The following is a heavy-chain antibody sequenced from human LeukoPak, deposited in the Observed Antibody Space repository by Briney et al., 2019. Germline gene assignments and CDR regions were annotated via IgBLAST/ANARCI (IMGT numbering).Heavy chain of an antibody. V-gene: IGHV3-21*01. J-gene: IGHJ4*02. D-gene: IGHD1-26*01. CDR3: ARDLQGGATSY. CDR1: GFTFSSYS. CDR2: ISSSSSYI. Sequence: TGGSLRLSCAASGFTFSSYSMNWVRQAPWKGLEWVSSISSSSSYIYYADSVKGRFTISRDNAKNSLYLQMNSLRAEDTAVHYCARDLQGGATSYWGQGTLVTVSS.